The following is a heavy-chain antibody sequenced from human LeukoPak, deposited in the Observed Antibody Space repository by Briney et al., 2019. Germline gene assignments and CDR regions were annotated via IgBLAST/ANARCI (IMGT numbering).Heavy chain of an antibody. Sequence: SETLCLSPTLSVAAPISFTSSAISPRARGRGWRVGRIYTSGNNNYNSSLKSRVTMSVDTSKNHFSLKLNSVTAAATAVYYCARWDRTREYFPHWGQSTLVTVSS. CDR1: VAAPISFT. V-gene: IGHV4-4*07. CDR3: ARWDRTREYFPH. D-gene: IGHD1-1*01. J-gene: IGHJ1*01. CDR2: IYTSGNN.